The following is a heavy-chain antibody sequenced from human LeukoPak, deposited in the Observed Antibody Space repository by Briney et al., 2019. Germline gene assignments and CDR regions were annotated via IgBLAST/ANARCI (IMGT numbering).Heavy chain of an antibody. CDR1: GFAFSSYS. V-gene: IGHV3-21*01. CDR3: ARDFGGSSSGY. D-gene: IGHD6-6*01. CDR2: ISSSSSYI. J-gene: IGHJ4*02. Sequence: GGSLRHSCAASGFAFSSYSMNWVRQAPGKGLEWVSSISSSSSYIYYADSVKGRFTISRDNAKNSLYLQMNSLRAEDTAVYYCARDFGGSSSGYWGQGTLVTVSS.